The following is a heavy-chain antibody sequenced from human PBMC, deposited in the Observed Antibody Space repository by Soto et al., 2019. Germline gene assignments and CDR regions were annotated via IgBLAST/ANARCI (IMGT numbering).Heavy chain of an antibody. CDR1: GGTFSSYA. Sequence: SVQVSCKASGGTFSSYAISWVRQAPGQGLEWMGGIIPIFGTANYAQKFQGRVTITADKSTSTAYMELSSLRSEDTAVYYCARDTEYSSSWYKGYYGMDVWGQGTTVTVSS. CDR3: ARDTEYSSSWYKGYYGMDV. D-gene: IGHD6-13*01. CDR2: IIPIFGTA. V-gene: IGHV1-69*06. J-gene: IGHJ6*02.